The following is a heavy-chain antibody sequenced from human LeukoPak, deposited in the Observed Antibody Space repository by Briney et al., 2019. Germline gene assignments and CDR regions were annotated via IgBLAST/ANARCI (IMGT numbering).Heavy chain of an antibody. CDR3: ARHSSSGWYDVDH. D-gene: IGHD6-19*01. V-gene: IGHV4-28*01. CDR1: GYSISSSNW. Sequence: SDTLSLTCAVSGYSISSSNWWGWIRQSPGKGLEWIGYIYYSGSTYYNPSLKNRVTMSVDTSKNQFSLKVSSVTAVDTAVHYCARHSSSGWYDVDHWGQGTLVTVSS. CDR2: IYYSGST. J-gene: IGHJ4*02.